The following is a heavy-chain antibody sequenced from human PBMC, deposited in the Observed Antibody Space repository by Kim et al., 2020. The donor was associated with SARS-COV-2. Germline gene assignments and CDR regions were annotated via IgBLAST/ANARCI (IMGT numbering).Heavy chain of an antibody. CDR1: GFTFDDYA. Sequence: GGSLRLSCAASGFTFDDYAMHWVRQAPGKGLEWVSGISWNSGSIGYADSVKGRFTISRDNAKNSLYLQMNSLRAEDTALYYCAKDLDISEGYSSGWYWVFDYWGQGTLVTVSS. D-gene: IGHD6-19*01. CDR3: AKDLDISEGYSSGWYWVFDY. CDR2: ISWNSGSI. V-gene: IGHV3-9*01. J-gene: IGHJ4*02.